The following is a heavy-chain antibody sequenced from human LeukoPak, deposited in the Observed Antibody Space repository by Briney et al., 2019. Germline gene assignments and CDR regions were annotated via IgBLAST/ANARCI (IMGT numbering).Heavy chain of an antibody. CDR2: IYDSGST. CDR1: GGSISSNY. CDR3: AKHLTNAFYDMVWFDP. J-gene: IGHJ5*02. Sequence: SETLSLTCTVSGGSISSNYWSWMRQPPGKGLEWIGYIYDSGSTKYNPSLKRRVTISVDTSKNQFSLQLRSVTDADTAVYYCAKHLTNAFYDMVWFDPWGQGTLVTVFS. V-gene: IGHV4-59*01. D-gene: IGHD3-16*01.